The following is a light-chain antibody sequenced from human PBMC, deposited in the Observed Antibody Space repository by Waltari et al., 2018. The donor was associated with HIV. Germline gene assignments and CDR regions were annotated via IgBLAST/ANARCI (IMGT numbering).Light chain of an antibody. Sequence: EIVMTQSPATLSVSPGERATLSCRASQSVNSNLAWYQQKPGQAPRLLIYGASTRATGIPARFSGSGSRTEFTLTISSLQSEDFAVYYCQQYNNWPPWTFGQGTTVEFK. V-gene: IGKV3-15*01. CDR3: QQYNNWPPWT. CDR1: QSVNSN. J-gene: IGKJ1*01. CDR2: GAS.